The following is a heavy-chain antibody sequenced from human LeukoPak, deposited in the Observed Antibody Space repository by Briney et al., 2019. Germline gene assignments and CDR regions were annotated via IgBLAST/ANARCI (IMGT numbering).Heavy chain of an antibody. V-gene: IGHV3-23*01. CDR1: GFTFSSYA. D-gene: IGHD3-16*02. CDR2: ISGSGGST. J-gene: IGHJ4*02. CDR3: AKNYDYVWGSYRLGYYFDY. Sequence: GGSLRLSCAASGFTFSSYAMSWVRQAPGKGLEWVSAISGSGGSTYYADSVKGRFTISRDNSKNTLYLQMNSLRAEDTAVYYCAKNYDYVWGSYRLGYYFDYWGQGTLVTVSS.